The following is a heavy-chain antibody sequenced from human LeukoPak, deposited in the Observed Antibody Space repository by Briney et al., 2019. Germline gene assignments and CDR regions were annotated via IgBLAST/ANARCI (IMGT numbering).Heavy chain of an antibody. CDR2: IYNSWTT. J-gene: IGHJ6*03. CDR3: ARVPRGSTVGTLPYFYYYMDV. D-gene: IGHD1-26*01. CDR1: GDSVSSGSNY. Sequence: SETLSLTCTVSGDSVSSGSNYWSWIRQAAGKGLEWIGRIYNSWTTNYNPSLKSRVTISVDTSKNQFSLKLSSVTAADTAVYYCARVPRGSTVGTLPYFYYYMDVWGKGTTVIVSS. V-gene: IGHV4-61*02.